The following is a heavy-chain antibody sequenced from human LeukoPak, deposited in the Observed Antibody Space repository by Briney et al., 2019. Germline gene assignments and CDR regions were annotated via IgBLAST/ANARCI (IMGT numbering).Heavy chain of an antibody. CDR2: IIPILGTA. Sequence: ASVKVSCKASGGTFSSYAISWVRQAPGQGLEWMGGIIPILGTANYAQKFQGRVTITTDESTSTAYMELSSLRSEDTAVYYCARGPVVPATNHYYYYMDVWGKGTTVTVSS. CDR3: ARGPVVPATNHYYYYMDV. J-gene: IGHJ6*03. CDR1: GGTFSSYA. D-gene: IGHD2-2*01. V-gene: IGHV1-69*05.